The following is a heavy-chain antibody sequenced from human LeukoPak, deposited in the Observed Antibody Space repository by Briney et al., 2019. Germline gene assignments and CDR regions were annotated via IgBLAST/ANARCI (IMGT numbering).Heavy chain of an antibody. V-gene: IGHV3-30-3*01. CDR1: GFTFSSYA. CDR3: ARDPYRAKYYDFWSGYQLGDYFDY. CDR2: ISYDGSNK. Sequence: GGSLRLSCAASGFTFSSYAMHWVRQAPGKGLEWVAVISYDGSNKYYADSVKGRFTISRDNSKNTLYLQMNSLRAEDTAVYYCARDPYRAKYYDFWSGYQLGDYFDYWGRGTLVTVSS. D-gene: IGHD3-3*01. J-gene: IGHJ4*02.